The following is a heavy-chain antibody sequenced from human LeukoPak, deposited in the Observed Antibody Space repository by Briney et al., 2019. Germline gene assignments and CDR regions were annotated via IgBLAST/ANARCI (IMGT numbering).Heavy chain of an antibody. D-gene: IGHD3-10*01. CDR3: AREGGYYYGSLQH. J-gene: IGHJ1*01. CDR2: TYYRSKWYN. CDR1: RDSVSSNSAA. V-gene: IGHV6-1*01. Sequence: SQTLSLTCVISRDSVSSNSAAWHWTRQSPSRGLEGLGRTYYRSKWYNDYAVSVKSRITINPDTSKNQFSLQVNSVTPEDTAVYYCAREGGYYYGSLQHWGQGTLVIVSS.